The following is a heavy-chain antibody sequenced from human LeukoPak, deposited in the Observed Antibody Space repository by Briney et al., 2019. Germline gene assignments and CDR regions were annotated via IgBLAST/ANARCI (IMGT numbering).Heavy chain of an antibody. CDR3: TTDRAMVRGVYY. CDR2: IKSKTDGGTT. V-gene: IGHV3-15*01. Sequence: GGSLRLSCAASGFIVSSIYMTWVRQAPGKGLEWVGRIKSKTDGGTTDYAAPVKGRFTISRDDSKNTLYLQMNSLKTEDTAVYYCTTDRAMVRGVYYWGQGTLVTVSS. CDR1: GFIVSSIY. J-gene: IGHJ4*02. D-gene: IGHD3-10*01.